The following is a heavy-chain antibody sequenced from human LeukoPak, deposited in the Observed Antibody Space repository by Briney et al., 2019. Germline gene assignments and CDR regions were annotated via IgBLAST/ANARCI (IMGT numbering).Heavy chain of an antibody. CDR1: EFTFSNFW. Sequence: GGSLRLSCSASEFTFSNFWMSWVRQAPGKGPEWVANIKQDGSEKYYVDSVKGRFTISRDNAETSLHLQMNSLRAEDTAVYYCARGGNHGDYWYFDLWGRGALVTVSS. J-gene: IGHJ2*01. CDR2: IKQDGSEK. D-gene: IGHD4-17*01. CDR3: ARGGNHGDYWYFDL. V-gene: IGHV3-7*01.